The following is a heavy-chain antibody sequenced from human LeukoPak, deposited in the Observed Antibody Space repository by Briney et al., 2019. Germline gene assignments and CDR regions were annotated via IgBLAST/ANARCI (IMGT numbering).Heavy chain of an antibody. D-gene: IGHD3-10*01. V-gene: IGHV3-21*01. Sequence: GGSLRLSCAASGFTFSSYSMNWVRQAPGKGLEWVSSISSSSSYIYYADSVKGRFTISRDNAKNSLYLQMNSLRAEDTAVYYCARGVWFGDPGPWGQGTLVTVSS. J-gene: IGHJ4*02. CDR1: GFTFSSYS. CDR3: ARGVWFGDPGP. CDR2: ISSSSSYI.